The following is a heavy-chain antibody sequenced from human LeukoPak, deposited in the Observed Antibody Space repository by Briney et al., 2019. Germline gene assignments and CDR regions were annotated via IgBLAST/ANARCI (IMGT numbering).Heavy chain of an antibody. V-gene: IGHV3-73*01. Sequence: GSLKLSCATSGFTFNGSALHWVRQASGQGLEWVGRIRSKAHRYATAYAASVKGRFTVSRDDSKNMAYLQMNSLKTEDTAIYYCTRRHYGDYVVDNWGQGTLVTVSS. CDR1: GFTFNGSA. CDR3: TRRHYGDYVVDN. CDR2: IRSKAHRYAT. J-gene: IGHJ4*02. D-gene: IGHD4-17*01.